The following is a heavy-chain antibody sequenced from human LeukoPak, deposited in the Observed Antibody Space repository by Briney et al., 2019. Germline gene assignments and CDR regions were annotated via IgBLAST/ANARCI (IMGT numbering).Heavy chain of an antibody. CDR3: ARGYDSSGYIYYYYYMDV. J-gene: IGHJ6*03. D-gene: IGHD3-22*01. Sequence: SETLSLTCTVSGGSISSYYWSWIRQPAGKGLEWIGRIYTSGSTNYNPSLKSRVTISVDTSKNKFSLKLSSVTAADTAVYYCARGYDSSGYIYYYYYMDVWGKGTTVTVSS. CDR2: IYTSGST. V-gene: IGHV4-4*07. CDR1: GGSISSYY.